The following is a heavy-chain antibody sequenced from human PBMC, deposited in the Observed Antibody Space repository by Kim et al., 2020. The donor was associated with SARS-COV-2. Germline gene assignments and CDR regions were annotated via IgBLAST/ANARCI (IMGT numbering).Heavy chain of an antibody. V-gene: IGHV4-39*01. J-gene: IGHJ6*02. CDR3: ARLFGSGWYGGGMDV. CDR2: IYYSGST. Sequence: SETLSLTCTVSGGSISSSSYYWGWIRQPPGKGLEWIGSIYYSGSTYYNPSLKSRVTISVDTSKNQFSLKLSSVTAADTAVYYCARLFGSGWYGGGMDVWGQGTTVTVSS. CDR1: GGSISSSSYY. D-gene: IGHD6-19*01.